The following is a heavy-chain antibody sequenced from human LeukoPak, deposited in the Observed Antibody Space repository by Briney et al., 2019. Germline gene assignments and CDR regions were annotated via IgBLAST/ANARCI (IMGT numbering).Heavy chain of an antibody. CDR2: IYYSGST. CDR1: GGSISSSSDY. CDR3: ATYCSSTSCYVTFDI. V-gene: IGHV4-39*01. Sequence: PSETLSLTCTVPGGSISSSSDYWGWIRQPPGKGLEWIGSIYYSGSTYYNPSLKSRVTLSVDTSKNQFSLKLSSVTAADTAVYYCATYCSSTSCYVTFDIWGQGTMVTVSS. J-gene: IGHJ3*02. D-gene: IGHD2-2*01.